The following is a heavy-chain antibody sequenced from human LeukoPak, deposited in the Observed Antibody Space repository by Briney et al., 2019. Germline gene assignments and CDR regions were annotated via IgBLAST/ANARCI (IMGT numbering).Heavy chain of an antibody. D-gene: IGHD1-1*01. CDR2: INHSGST. CDR1: GGSFSGYY. J-gene: IGHJ4*03. Sequence: MASETLSLTCAVYGGSFSGYYWSWIRQPPGKGLEWIGEINHSGSTNYNPSLKSRVTISVDTSKNQFSLKLSSVTAADTAVYYCARKDGVLDYWGQGTTVTVSS. V-gene: IGHV4-34*01. CDR3: ARKDGVLDY.